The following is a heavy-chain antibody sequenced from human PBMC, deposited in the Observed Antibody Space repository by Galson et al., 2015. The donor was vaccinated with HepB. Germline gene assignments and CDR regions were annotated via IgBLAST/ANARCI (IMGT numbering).Heavy chain of an antibody. J-gene: IGHJ3*02. CDR1: GFTFSSYG. D-gene: IGHD3-3*01. CDR3: ARGSLYYDFWSGQPDDAFDI. V-gene: IGHV3-33*01. Sequence: SLRLSCAASGFTFSSYGMHWVRQAPGKGLEWVAVIWYDGSNKYYADSVKGRFTISRDNSKNTLYLQMNSLRAEDTAVYYCARGSLYYDFWSGQPDDAFDIWGQGTMVTVSS. CDR2: IWYDGSNK.